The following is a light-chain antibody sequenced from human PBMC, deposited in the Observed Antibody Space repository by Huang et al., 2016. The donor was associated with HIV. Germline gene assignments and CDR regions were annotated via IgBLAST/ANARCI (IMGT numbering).Light chain of an antibody. CDR1: QPVGSS. CDR2: WAS. V-gene: IGKV4-1*01. J-gene: IGKJ1*01. Sequence: DIVMTQSPDSLAVSFGERATINCKSSQPVGSSFAWYQQKPGQSPKLLIYWASTRAFGVPDRFSGSGSGTDFTLTISSLQAADVAVYYCQQHYSSPWTFGQGTKVEIK. CDR3: QQHYSSPWT.